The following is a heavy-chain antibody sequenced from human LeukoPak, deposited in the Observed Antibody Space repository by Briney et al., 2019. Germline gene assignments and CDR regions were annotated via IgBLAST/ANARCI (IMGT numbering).Heavy chain of an antibody. Sequence: PSETLSLTCTVSGGSISSGGYYRSWIRQHPGTGLEWIGYIYYSGSTYYNPSLKSRVTISVDTSKNQFSLKLSSVTAADTAVYYCARVNERVDYYGMDVWGQGTTVTVSS. J-gene: IGHJ6*02. CDR1: GGSISSGGYY. CDR2: IYYSGST. CDR3: ARVNERVDYYGMDV. V-gene: IGHV4-31*03. D-gene: IGHD1-1*01.